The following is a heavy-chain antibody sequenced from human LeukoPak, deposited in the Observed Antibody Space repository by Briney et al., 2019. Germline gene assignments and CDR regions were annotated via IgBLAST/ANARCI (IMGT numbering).Heavy chain of an antibody. D-gene: IGHD3-22*01. CDR3: ARSDHYDSNGYYDY. V-gene: IGHV3-21*04. CDR2: ISTISSYI. J-gene: IGHJ4*02. Sequence: GGSLRLSCAASRFSFSTYTMTWIRQAPGKGLEWLSAISTISSYIYYADSVKGRFTISRDNGKNSLYLQMNSLRAEDTAVYYCARSDHYDSNGYYDYWGQGTLVTVSS. CDR1: RFSFSTYT.